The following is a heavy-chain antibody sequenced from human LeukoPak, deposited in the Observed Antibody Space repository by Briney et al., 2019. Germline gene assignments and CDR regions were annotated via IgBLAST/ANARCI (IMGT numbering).Heavy chain of an antibody. CDR3: VRDSSYAFDI. D-gene: IGHD6-6*01. CDR1: GFTFSSYS. J-gene: IGHJ3*02. CDR2: ISTTI. V-gene: IGHV3-48*02. Sequence: GESLRLSCAASGFTFSSYSMNWVRQAPGKGLEWVSYISTTIYYADSVKGRFTISRDNAKNSLSLQMNSLRDEDTAVYYCVRDSSYAFDIWGQGTMVTVSS.